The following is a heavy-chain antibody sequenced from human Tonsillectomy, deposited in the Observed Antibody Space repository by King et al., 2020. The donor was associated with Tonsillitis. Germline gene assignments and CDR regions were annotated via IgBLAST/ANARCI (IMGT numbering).Heavy chain of an antibody. V-gene: IGHV3-9*01. CDR3: AKDMSLIGEYFDY. CDR1: GFTFDNYA. D-gene: IGHD3-16*02. J-gene: IGHJ4*02. Sequence: DVQLVESGGGLVQPGRSLRLSCAASGFTFDNYAMHWVRLAPGKGLEWVSGISWNSGSIGYADSVKGRFTISRDNAKNSLYLQINSLRPEDTALYYCAKDMSLIGEYFDYWGQGTLVTVSS. CDR2: ISWNSGSI.